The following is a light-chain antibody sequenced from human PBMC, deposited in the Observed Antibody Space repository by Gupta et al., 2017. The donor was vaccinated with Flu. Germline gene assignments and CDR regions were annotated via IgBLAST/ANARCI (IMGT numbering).Light chain of an antibody. CDR3: ASYTTTATWV. Sequence: QSPLPQPASVSGSPGQSITISCTGTSSDVGGYSYVSWYQQHPGKAPKLMIYEVTERPSGVSNRFSGSKSGNTASLTISGLQAEDEADYFCASYTTTATWVFGGGTKLTVL. CDR1: SSDVGGYSY. CDR2: EVT. J-gene: IGLJ3*02. V-gene: IGLV2-14*01.